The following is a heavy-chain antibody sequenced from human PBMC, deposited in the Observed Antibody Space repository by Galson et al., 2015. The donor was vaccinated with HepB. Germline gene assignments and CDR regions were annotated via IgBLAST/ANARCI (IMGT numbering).Heavy chain of an antibody. V-gene: IGHV5-10-1*01. CDR1: GSSFTSYW. D-gene: IGHD4-17*01. J-gene: IGHJ4*02. CDR2: IDPSDSYT. CDR3: ARVVNYGDYFYYFDY. Sequence: QSGAEVKKPGESLRISCKGSGSSFTSYWISWVRQMPGKGLEWMGRIDPSDSYTNYSPSFQGHVTISADKSISTAYLQWSSLKASDTAVYYCARVVNYGDYFYYFDYWGQGTLVTVSS.